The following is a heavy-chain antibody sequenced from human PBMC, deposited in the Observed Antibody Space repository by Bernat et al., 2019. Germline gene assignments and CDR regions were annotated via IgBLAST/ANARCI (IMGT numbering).Heavy chain of an antibody. V-gene: IGHV4-4*02. J-gene: IGHJ6*02. CDR1: GGSISSSNW. CDR3: ARGVLTVTTLYYYYGMGV. CDR2: IYHSGST. Sequence: QVQLQESGPGLVKPSGTLSLTCAVSGGSISSSNWWSWVRQPPGKGLEWIGEIYHSGSTNYNPSLKSRVTISVDKSKSQFSLKLSSVTAADTAVYYCARGVLTVTTLYYYYGMGVWGQGTTVTVSS. D-gene: IGHD4-17*01.